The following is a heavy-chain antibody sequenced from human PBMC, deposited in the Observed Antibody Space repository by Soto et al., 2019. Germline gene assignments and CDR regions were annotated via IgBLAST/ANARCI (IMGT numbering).Heavy chain of an antibody. V-gene: IGHV1-58*01. J-gene: IGHJ4*02. D-gene: IGHD5-12*01. CDR1: GFTFTSSS. CDR2: IVVGSGDT. CDR3: AAAFKSSGYDSR. Sequence: GASVKVSCKASGFTFTSSSVQWVRQARGQRLEWIGWIVVGSGDTNYAQKFQERVTITRDMSTSTAYMELSSLRSEDTAVYYCAAAFKSSGYDSRWGQGALVTVS.